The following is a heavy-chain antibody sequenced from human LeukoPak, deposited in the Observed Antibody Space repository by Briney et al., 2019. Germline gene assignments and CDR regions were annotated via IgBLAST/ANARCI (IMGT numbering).Heavy chain of an antibody. Sequence: SETLSLTCTVSGGSISSSSYYWGWIRQPPGKGLECIGSIYYSGSTYYNPSLKSRVTISVDTSKNQFSLKLSSVTAADTAVYYCARTTYGDMYYFDYWGEGTLVTVSS. CDR3: ARTTYGDMYYFDY. J-gene: IGHJ4*02. D-gene: IGHD4-17*01. CDR2: IYYSGST. V-gene: IGHV4-39*01. CDR1: GGSISSSSYY.